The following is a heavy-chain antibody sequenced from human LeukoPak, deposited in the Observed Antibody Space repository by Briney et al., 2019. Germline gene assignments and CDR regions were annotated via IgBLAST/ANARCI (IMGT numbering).Heavy chain of an antibody. CDR2: IYYSGST. J-gene: IGHJ4*02. CDR1: GGSIGSGGYY. V-gene: IGHV4-31*03. D-gene: IGHD1-26*01. Sequence: SETLSLTCTVSGGSIGSGGYYWSWIRQHPGKGLEWIGYIYYSGSTYYNPSLKSRVTISVDTSKNQFSLKLSSVTAADTAVYYCARDQGSYPYYFDYWGQGTQVTVSS. CDR3: ARDQGSYPYYFDY.